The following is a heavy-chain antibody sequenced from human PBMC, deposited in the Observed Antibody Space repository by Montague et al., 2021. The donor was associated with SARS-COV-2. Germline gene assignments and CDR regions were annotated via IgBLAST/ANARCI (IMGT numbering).Heavy chain of an antibody. Sequence: SETLSLTCAVHGGSFSTYSWNWIRQPPGKGLEWIGEIHHGGSTNYNPSLTSRVTISADTSKNQFSLKLTPVAAADTAVYYCARLGDGVVPSPILGVGPYYSYYYMDVWGKGTTVTVSS. CDR2: IHHGGST. CDR3: ARLGDGVVPSPILGVGPYYSYYYMDV. J-gene: IGHJ6*03. D-gene: IGHD3-10*01. CDR1: GGSFSTYS. V-gene: IGHV4-34*01.